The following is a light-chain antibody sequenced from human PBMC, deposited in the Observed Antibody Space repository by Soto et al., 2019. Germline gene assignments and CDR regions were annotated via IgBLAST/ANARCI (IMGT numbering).Light chain of an antibody. J-gene: IGLJ1*01. CDR2: DVS. CDR3: NSYTSSSTYV. CDR1: SSDVGGYNY. V-gene: IGLV2-14*01. Sequence: ALTQPASVSGSPGQSITISCTGTSSDVGGYNYVSWYQQHPGKAPKLMIYDVSNRPSGVSNRFSGSKSGNTASLTISGLQAEDEADYYCNSYTSSSTYVFGTGTKVTV.